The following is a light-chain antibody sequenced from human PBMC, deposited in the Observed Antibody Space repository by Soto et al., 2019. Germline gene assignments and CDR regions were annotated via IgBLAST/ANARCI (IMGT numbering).Light chain of an antibody. CDR2: DNN. CDR3: GTWDSSMSAYV. CDR1: ISNIGNNY. V-gene: IGLV1-51*01. J-gene: IGLJ1*01. Sequence: QSVMPHPPSVSSAPGHKFTISFSGSISNIGNNYVSWYQQLPVTAPKLLIYDNNKRPSGIPDRFSGSKSGTSATLGITGLKTGDEADYYCGTWDSSMSAYVFGTGTKVTVL.